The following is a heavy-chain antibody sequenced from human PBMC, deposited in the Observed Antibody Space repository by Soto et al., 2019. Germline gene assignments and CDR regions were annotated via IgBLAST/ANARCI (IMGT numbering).Heavy chain of an antibody. CDR2: IYCSGST. V-gene: IGHV4-61*01. CDR3: ARVLGSWHAFDY. CDR1: GGSVSSDNYY. D-gene: IGHD6-13*01. Sequence: QVQLQESGPGLMQPSETLSLTCTVSGGSVSSDNYYWSWLRQPPGKGLEWIGDIYCSGSTNYNSPLKSRFTVTVDTANKHFSLKVSSVTAANAAVYYCARVLGSWHAFDYWGQGTLVTVSS. J-gene: IGHJ4*02.